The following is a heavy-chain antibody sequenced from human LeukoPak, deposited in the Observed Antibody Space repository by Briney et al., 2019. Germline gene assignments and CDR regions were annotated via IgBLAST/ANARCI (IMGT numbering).Heavy chain of an antibody. CDR3: ARGHVYNAFDI. Sequence: SETLSLTCAVYGGSFSGYYWSWIRQNPGKGLEWIGEINHSGSTNYNPSLKSLVAISVDTSKNQFSLKLSSVTAADTAVYYCARGHVYNAFDIWGQGTMVTVSS. D-gene: IGHD1-14*01. CDR2: INHSGST. V-gene: IGHV4-34*01. J-gene: IGHJ3*02. CDR1: GGSFSGYY.